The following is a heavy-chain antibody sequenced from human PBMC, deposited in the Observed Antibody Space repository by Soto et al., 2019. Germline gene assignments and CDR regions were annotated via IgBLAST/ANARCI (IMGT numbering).Heavy chain of an antibody. CDR1: GFTFSSYG. V-gene: IGHV3-30*18. Sequence: HPGGSLRLSCAASGFTFSSYGIHWVRQAPGKGLEWVAVISYDGSNKYYADSVKGRFTISRDNSKNTLYLQMNSLRAEDTAVYYCAKLEGYWRYFDWLEWVVLGGYYGMDVWGQGTTVTVSS. CDR2: ISYDGSNK. D-gene: IGHD3-9*01. CDR3: AKLEGYWRYFDWLEWVVLGGYYGMDV. J-gene: IGHJ6*02.